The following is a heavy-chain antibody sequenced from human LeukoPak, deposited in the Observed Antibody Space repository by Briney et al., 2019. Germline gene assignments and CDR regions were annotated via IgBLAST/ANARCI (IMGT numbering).Heavy chain of an antibody. CDR2: VSDSGST. CDR3: ARGWWLRPERPKAHGSFDP. D-gene: IGHD5-12*01. CDR1: GGSISGYY. J-gene: IGHJ5*02. Sequence: SETLSLTCTVSGGSISGYYWTWMWQPPGKGPEWIGYVSDSGSTNYNPSLKSRVTISVDTSKNQFSLKLSSVTAADTAVYYCARGWWLRPERPKAHGSFDPWGQGTLVTVSS. V-gene: IGHV4-59*12.